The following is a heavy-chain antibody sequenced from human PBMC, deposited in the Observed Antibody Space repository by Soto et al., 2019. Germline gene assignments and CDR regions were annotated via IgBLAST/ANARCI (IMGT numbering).Heavy chain of an antibody. V-gene: IGHV4-34*01. Sequence: ETLSLTCAVYGGSFSGYYWSWIRQPPGMGLEWLGEINYSERTNYNPSLKSRVTISADTSKNQFSLNLSSVTAADTAVYYCERGSRGSFSPFDYWGQGTQVTVSS. CDR1: GGSFSGYY. J-gene: IGHJ4*02. CDR3: ERGSRGSFSPFDY. CDR2: INYSERT. D-gene: IGHD1-26*01.